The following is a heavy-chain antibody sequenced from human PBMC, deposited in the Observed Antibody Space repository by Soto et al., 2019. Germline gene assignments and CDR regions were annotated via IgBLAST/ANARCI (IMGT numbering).Heavy chain of an antibody. V-gene: IGHV3-7*01. CDR1: GFTFSNYW. Sequence: EVQLVESGGGLVQPGESLRLSCEASGFTFSNYWMTWVRQAPGKGLEWVANINEDGSVILYVDSVKGRFTFARDNAKNSLSLQMNSLRGEDTAVYYCARDATRGGDFDYWGQGTLVTVSS. J-gene: IGHJ4*02. D-gene: IGHD1-1*01. CDR3: ARDATRGGDFDY. CDR2: INEDGSVI.